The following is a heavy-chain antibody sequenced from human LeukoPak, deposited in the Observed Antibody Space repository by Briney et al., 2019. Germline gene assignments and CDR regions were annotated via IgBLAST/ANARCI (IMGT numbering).Heavy chain of an antibody. J-gene: IGHJ4*02. CDR3: ARGGPGTTLDS. V-gene: IGHV3-66*01. CDR2: IYTGGST. Sequence: GGSLRLSCTASEFTVSNYYMSWVRQAPGKGLEWVSVIYTGGSTYYADSVKGRFTISRDNSKNTLYLQMNSLRVEDRAVYYCARGGPGTTLDSWGQGTLVTVSS. CDR1: EFTVSNYY. D-gene: IGHD1-14*01.